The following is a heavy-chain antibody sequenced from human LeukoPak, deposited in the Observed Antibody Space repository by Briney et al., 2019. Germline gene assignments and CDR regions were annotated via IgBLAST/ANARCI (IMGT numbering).Heavy chain of an antibody. V-gene: IGHV3-23*01. D-gene: IGHD2-15*01. CDR1: GFTFSSYA. J-gene: IGHJ1*01. CDR2: VSNSGGDT. Sequence: PGGSLRLSCAASGFTFSSYAMSWVRQAPGKGLEGVAAVSNSGGDTFYSDSGKGRFTIARDNSKNTLYLQMNSLRVDDTAVYYCAQQLGYCSGGTCYFTYWGQGTLVTVSS. CDR3: AQQLGYCSGGTCYFTY.